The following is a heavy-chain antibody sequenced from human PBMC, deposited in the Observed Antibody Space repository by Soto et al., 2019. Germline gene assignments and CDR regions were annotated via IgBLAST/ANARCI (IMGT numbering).Heavy chain of an antibody. CDR1: GFTVKDAW. V-gene: IGHV3-15*06. CDR3: TQLYRDDP. CDR2: IRSQKDGGAT. Sequence: EIQLVESGGGVVKPGESLTLSCAASGFTVKDAWMHWVRQAPGKGLEWVGLIRSQKDGGATHYAAPVRDRFTISRDDSRNTLYLRMNILKIEDTAVYYCTQLYRDDPWGQGTLVTVSS. J-gene: IGHJ5*02. D-gene: IGHD3-10*01.